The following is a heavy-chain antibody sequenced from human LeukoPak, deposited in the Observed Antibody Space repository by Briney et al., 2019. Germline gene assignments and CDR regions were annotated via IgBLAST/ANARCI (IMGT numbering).Heavy chain of an antibody. D-gene: IGHD2-2*02. Sequence: SETLSPTCTVSGGSISSYYWSWIRQPAGKGLEWIGRIYTSGSTNYNPSLKSRVTMSVDTSKNQFSLKLSSVTAADTAVYYCARGPFYCSSTSCYKQSSWFDPWGQGTLVTVSS. CDR1: GGSISSYY. CDR2: IYTSGST. CDR3: ARGPFYCSSTSCYKQSSWFDP. J-gene: IGHJ5*02. V-gene: IGHV4-4*07.